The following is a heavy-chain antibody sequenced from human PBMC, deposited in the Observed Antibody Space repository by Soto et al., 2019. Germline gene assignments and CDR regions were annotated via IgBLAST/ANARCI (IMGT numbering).Heavy chain of an antibody. CDR3: AKEELYGMDV. Sequence: QVQLVESGGGVVQPGRSLRLSCAASGFTLSSYGIHWVRQAPGKGLEWVAVISYDGSNKYYADSVKGRFTISRDNSKNTLYLQMNSLRAEDTAVYYCAKEELYGMDVWGQGTTVTVSS. CDR1: GFTLSSYG. CDR2: ISYDGSNK. D-gene: IGHD1-26*01. V-gene: IGHV3-30*18. J-gene: IGHJ6*02.